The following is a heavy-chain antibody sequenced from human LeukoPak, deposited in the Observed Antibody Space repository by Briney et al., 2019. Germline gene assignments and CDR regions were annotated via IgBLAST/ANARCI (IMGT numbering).Heavy chain of an antibody. CDR2: IYYSGST. V-gene: IGHV4-39*07. D-gene: IGHD6-13*01. Sequence: PSETLSLTCTVPGGSISSSSYYWGWIRQPPGKGLEWIGSIYYSGSTYYNPSLKSRATISVDTSKNQFSLKLSSVTAADTAVYYCARAYSSSWYFNWFDPWGQGTLVTVSS. CDR3: ARAYSSSWYFNWFDP. CDR1: GGSISSSSYY. J-gene: IGHJ5*02.